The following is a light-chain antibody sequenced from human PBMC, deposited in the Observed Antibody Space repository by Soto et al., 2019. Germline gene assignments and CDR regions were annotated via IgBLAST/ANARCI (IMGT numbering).Light chain of an antibody. V-gene: IGKV1-8*01. CDR3: QQYYSYPHT. CDR2: AAS. Sequence: AIRMTQSPSSFSASTGDRVTITCRASQGISSYLAWYKQKPGQAPKLLIYAASNLQSGVPSRFSGSGSGTDFTLTISCLQSEDFATYYCQQYYSYPHTFGQGTKVEIK. J-gene: IGKJ1*01. CDR1: QGISSY.